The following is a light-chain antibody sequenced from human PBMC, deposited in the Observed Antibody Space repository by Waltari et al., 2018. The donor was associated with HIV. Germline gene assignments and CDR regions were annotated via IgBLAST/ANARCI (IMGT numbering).Light chain of an antibody. CDR3: SAWDDSLKGHV. CDR2: SNN. Sequence: QSVLTQPPSASATPGQRVTISCSGRSSNIGRNSVNWYQQRPGTAPKVFIHSNNQRPSGVPDRFSGSRSGTSASLAISGLQSEDEADYYCSAWDDSLKGHVFGGGTKLTVL. V-gene: IGLV1-44*01. J-gene: IGLJ3*02. CDR1: SSNIGRNS.